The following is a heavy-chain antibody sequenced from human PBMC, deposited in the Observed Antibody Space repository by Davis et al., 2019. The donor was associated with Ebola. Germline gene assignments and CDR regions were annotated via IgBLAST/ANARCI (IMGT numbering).Heavy chain of an antibody. D-gene: IGHD3-22*01. CDR2: INHSGST. J-gene: IGHJ2*01. CDR3: ARAWVGYDSSGYLMVDWYFDL. V-gene: IGHV4-34*01. CDR1: GGSFSGYY. Sequence: SETLSLTCAVYGGSFSGYYWSWIRQPPGKGLEWIGEINHSGSTNYNPSLKSRVTISVDTSKNQFSLKLSSVTAADTAVYYCARAWVGYDSSGYLMVDWYFDLWGRGTLVTVSS.